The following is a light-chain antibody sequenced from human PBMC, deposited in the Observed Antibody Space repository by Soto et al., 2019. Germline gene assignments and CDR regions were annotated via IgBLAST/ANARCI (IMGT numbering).Light chain of an antibody. V-gene: IGKV1-33*01. CDR3: QHYDQSRVT. CDR1: QDISNY. Sequence: IQMTQSPSSLSASVGDRVTITCQASQDISNYLNWYQQKPGKAPKLLIYGASNLEPGIQSRFSGGGSRTDFSFTISSLQPEDIATYYCQHYDQSRVTFGQGTRLEIK. CDR2: GAS. J-gene: IGKJ5*01.